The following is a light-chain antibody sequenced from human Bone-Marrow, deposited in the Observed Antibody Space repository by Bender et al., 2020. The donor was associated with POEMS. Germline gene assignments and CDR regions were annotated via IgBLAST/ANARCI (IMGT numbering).Light chain of an antibody. CDR2: INN. CDR1: SSNIGTNP. V-gene: IGLV1-44*01. J-gene: IGLJ7*01. CDR3: ATWDSSLSAAV. Sequence: QSVLTQPPSASGTPGQRVTISCSGSSSNIGTNPVNWYQQLPGTAPKLLIYINNQRPSGVPDRFSGSQAGTSAALDITGLQTGDEADYYCATWDSSLSAAVFGGGTQLFVL.